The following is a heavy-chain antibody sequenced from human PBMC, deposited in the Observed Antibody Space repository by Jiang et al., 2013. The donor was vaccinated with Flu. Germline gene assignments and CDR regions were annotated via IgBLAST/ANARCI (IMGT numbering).Heavy chain of an antibody. J-gene: IGHJ4*02. V-gene: IGHV3-33*01. CDR1: GFTFSSYG. CDR2: IWYDGSNK. D-gene: IGHD6-13*01. Sequence: RSLRLSCAASGFTFSSYGMHWVRQAPGKGLEWVAVIWYDGSNKYYADSVKGRFTISRDNSKNTLYLQMNSLRAEDTAVYYCARGNSSSWFGQVDYWGQGTLVTVSS. CDR3: ARGNSSSWFGQVDY.